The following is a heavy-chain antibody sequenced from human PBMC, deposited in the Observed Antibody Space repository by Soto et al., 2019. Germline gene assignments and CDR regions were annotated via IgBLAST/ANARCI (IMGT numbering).Heavy chain of an antibody. J-gene: IGHJ3*02. V-gene: IGHV3-74*01. CDR2: INSDGSST. CDR1: GFTFSSYW. CDR3: RTYDFWSGAAFDI. D-gene: IGHD3-3*01. Sequence: GGSLRLSCAASGFTFSSYWMHWVRQAPGKGLVWVSRINSDGSSTSYADSVKGRFTISRDNAKNTLYLQMNSLRAEDTAVYYCRTYDFWSGAAFDIWGQGXMVTVSS.